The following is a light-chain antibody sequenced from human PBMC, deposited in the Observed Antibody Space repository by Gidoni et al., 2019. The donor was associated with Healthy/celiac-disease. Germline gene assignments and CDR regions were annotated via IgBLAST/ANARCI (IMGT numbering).Light chain of an antibody. CDR3: QQYGSSPQT. J-gene: IGKJ3*01. Sequence: ELALPQSPGTLSLSPGERATLPCRASQSVSSSYLAWYQQKPGQAPRLLIYGASSRATGIPDRFSGSGSGTDFTLTISRLEPEDFAVYYCQQYGSSPQTFGPXTKVDIK. CDR2: GAS. V-gene: IGKV3-20*01. CDR1: QSVSSSY.